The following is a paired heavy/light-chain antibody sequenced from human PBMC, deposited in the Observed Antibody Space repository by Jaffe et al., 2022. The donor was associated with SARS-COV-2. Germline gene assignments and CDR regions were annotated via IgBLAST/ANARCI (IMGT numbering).Light chain of an antibody. CDR2: GAS. J-gene: IGKJ3*01. CDR3: HQCDTSPFT. Sequence: EIVLTQSPGTLSLSPGERATLSCRASQYIRNNYLAWFQQKPGQPPRLLIHGASDRAPGIPDRFSGSGSGTDFTLTISRLEPEDFAVYYCHQCDTSPFTFGPGTRVDVK. V-gene: IGKV3-20*01. CDR1: QYIRNNY.
Heavy chain of an antibody. D-gene: IGHD2-8*02. CDR3: SRGHCTVGHCFLDN. V-gene: IGHV3-73*02. CDR1: GFSFSDTA. J-gene: IGHJ4*02. Sequence: EVQMVESGGGLVQPGGSLKLSCGAFGFSFSDTAIHWVRQAPGKGLEWVGRIRPKATGYVTEFAASVRGRFSISREDSQNTASLQMNSLKREDTAVYYCSRGHCTVGHCFLDNWGQGALVTVSS. CDR2: IRPKATGYVT.